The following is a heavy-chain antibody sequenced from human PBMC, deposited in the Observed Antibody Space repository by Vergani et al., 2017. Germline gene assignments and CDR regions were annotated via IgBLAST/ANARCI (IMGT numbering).Heavy chain of an antibody. Sequence: QVQLVESAGGVVQPGGSLRLSCAASGFTFSNFGMHWICQAPGKGVEWVAYIGKDGINTRYRDAVKGRFTVSRDNSKDRLYLQMDSLRGADTALYYCAKYVRTSTDGLPVSWGRGTLIIVAS. CDR1: GFTFSNFG. V-gene: IGHV3-30*02. CDR3: AKYVRTSTDGLPVS. D-gene: IGHD2-8*01. CDR2: IGKDGINT. J-gene: IGHJ5*02.